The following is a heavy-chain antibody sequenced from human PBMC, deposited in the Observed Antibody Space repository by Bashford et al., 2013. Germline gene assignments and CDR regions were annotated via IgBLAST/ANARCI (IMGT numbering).Heavy chain of an antibody. J-gene: IGHJ4*02. D-gene: IGHD2/OR15-2a*01. V-gene: IGHV1-46*04. CDR2: INPSGGST. Sequence: VASVKVSCKASGYTFTSYYMHWVRQAPGQGLEWMGIINPSGGSTSYAQKLQGRVTMTRDTSTSTVYMELSSLRSEDTAVYYCARARSIYPYFGDGVYFDYWGQGTLVTVSS. CDR3: ARARSIYPYFGDGVYFDY. CDR1: GYTFTSYY.